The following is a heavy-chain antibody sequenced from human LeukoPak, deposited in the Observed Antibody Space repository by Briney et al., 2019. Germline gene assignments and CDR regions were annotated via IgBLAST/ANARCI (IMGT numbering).Heavy chain of an antibody. CDR2: MNPNSGNT. CDR3: AMGNYYGSSGYYGDAFDI. Sequence: GASVKVSCKAFGYTFTSYDINWVRQATGQGLEWMGWMNPNSGNTGYAQKFQGRVTITRNTSISTAYMELSSLRSEDTAVYYCAMGNYYGSSGYYGDAFDIWGQGTMVTVSS. J-gene: IGHJ3*02. D-gene: IGHD3-22*01. CDR1: GYTFTSYD. V-gene: IGHV1-8*03.